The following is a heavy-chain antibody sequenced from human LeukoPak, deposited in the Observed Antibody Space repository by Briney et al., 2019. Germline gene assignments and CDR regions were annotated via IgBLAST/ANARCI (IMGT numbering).Heavy chain of an antibody. CDR3: KSGGAAPGNFDY. J-gene: IGHJ4*02. D-gene: IGHD6-13*01. Sequence: GGSLRLSCAASGFTFSSYAMSWMRQAPGKGLQWVANIKHDGSEQYYVDSVKGRFTISRDNAKNSLYLQVNSLGVEDTAVYYCKSGGAAPGNFDYWGQGALVTVSS. V-gene: IGHV3-7*01. CDR1: GFTFSSYA. CDR2: IKHDGSEQ.